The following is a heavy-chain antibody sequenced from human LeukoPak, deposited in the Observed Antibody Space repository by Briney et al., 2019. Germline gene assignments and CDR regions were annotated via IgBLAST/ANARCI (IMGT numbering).Heavy chain of an antibody. J-gene: IGHJ4*02. Sequence: PSETLSLTCAVYSGSLSGVYWSWIRPPPGKVRGWNGEINNSGGTSYNPSLKSRVTISVDTSKDQFSLKLGAVTAADTAVYYCASVPVYYDILTGYYDTTFDYWGQGTLVTVSS. CDR1: SGSLSGVY. D-gene: IGHD3-9*01. V-gene: IGHV4-34*01. CDR2: INNSGGT. CDR3: ASVPVYYDILTGYYDTTFDY.